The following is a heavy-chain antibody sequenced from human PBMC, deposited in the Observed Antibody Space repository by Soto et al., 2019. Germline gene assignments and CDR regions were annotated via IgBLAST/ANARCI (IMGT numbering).Heavy chain of an antibody. V-gene: IGHV3-23*01. Sequence: GGSLRLSCAASGFTFSSYAMSWVRQAPGKGLEWVSAISGSGGSTYYADSVKGRFTISRDNSKNTLYLQMNSLRAEDTAVYYCAKSLVEGYQYYYYYMDVWGKGTTVTVSS. CDR1: GFTFSSYA. J-gene: IGHJ6*03. CDR3: AKSLVEGYQYYYYYMDV. CDR2: ISGSGGST. D-gene: IGHD2-2*01.